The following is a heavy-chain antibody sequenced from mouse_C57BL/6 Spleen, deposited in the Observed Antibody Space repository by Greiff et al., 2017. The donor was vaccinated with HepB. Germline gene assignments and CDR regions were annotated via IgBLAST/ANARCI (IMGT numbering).Heavy chain of an antibody. CDR2: FHPYNDDT. V-gene: IGHV1-47*01. CDR1: GYTFTTYP. D-gene: IGHD2-4*01. CDR3: ARAYYDYDGYFDV. Sequence: SGAELVKPGASVKMSCKASGYTFTTYPIEWMKQNHGKSLEWIGNFHPYNDDTKYNEKFKGKATLTVEKSSSTVYLELSRLTSDDSAVYYCARAYYDYDGYFDVWGTGTTVTVSS. J-gene: IGHJ1*03.